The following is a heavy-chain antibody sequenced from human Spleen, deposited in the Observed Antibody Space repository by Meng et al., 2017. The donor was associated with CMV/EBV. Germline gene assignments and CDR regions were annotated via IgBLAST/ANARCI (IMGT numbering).Heavy chain of an antibody. CDR3: ARGLGYGSGSHLDY. Sequence: GGSLRLSCAASGFTFSSYWMSWVRQAPGKGLEWVANIKQDGSEKYYVDSVKGRFTISRDNAKNSLYLQMNNLRAEDTALYYCARGLGYGSGSHLDYWGQGTLVTVSS. D-gene: IGHD3-10*01. J-gene: IGHJ4*02. CDR1: GFTFSSYW. V-gene: IGHV3-7*01. CDR2: IKQDGSEK.